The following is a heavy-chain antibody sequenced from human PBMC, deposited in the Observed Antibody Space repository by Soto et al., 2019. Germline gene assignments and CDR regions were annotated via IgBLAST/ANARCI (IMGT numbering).Heavy chain of an antibody. CDR1: GFSLSTSGVG. CDR2: IYWDDDK. V-gene: IGHV2-5*02. CDR3: AHPNVMRRGKQQLNFDY. D-gene: IGHD6-13*01. Sequence: SGPTLVNPTQTLTLTCTFSGFSLSTSGVGVGWIRQPPGKALEWLALIYWDDDKRYSPSLKSRLTITKDTSKNQVVLTMTNMDPVDTATYYCAHPNVMRRGKQQLNFDYWGQGTLVTVSS. J-gene: IGHJ4*02.